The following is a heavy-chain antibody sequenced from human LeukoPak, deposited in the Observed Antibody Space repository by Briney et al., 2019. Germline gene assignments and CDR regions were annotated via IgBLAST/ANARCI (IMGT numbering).Heavy chain of an antibody. D-gene: IGHD4-17*01. J-gene: IGHJ3*02. V-gene: IGHV3-11*01. CDR3: AKDPNGDYIGTFDI. CDR2: ISSSGSTI. Sequence: PGGSLRLSCAASGFTFSDYYMSWIRQAPGKGLEWVSYISSSGSTIYYADSVQGRFTISRDNSKNTLYLQMNSLRAEDTAIYYCAKDPNGDYIGTFDIWGQGTMVIVS. CDR1: GFTFSDYY.